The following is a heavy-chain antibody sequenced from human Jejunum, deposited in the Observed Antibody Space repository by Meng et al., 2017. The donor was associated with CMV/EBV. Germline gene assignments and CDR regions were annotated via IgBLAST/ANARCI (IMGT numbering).Heavy chain of an antibody. V-gene: IGHV3-23*01. CDR2: ISGSGGST. CDR3: AKDRKGATMLGDAVDI. D-gene: IGHD1-26*01. J-gene: IGHJ3*02. Sequence: LSSEAMSGGRQAPGKGLEWGSAISGSGGSTYDADAGKGRFTIARDNSKNTRYRQMNSRRAEDTAVYYCAKDRKGATMLGDAVDIWGQGTRVTVSS. CDR1: LSSEA.